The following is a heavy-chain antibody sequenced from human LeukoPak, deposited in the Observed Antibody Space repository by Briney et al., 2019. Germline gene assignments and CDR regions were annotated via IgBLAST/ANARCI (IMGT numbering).Heavy chain of an antibody. J-gene: IGHJ4*02. CDR3: ARQKYGSGSYYLQQFDY. D-gene: IGHD3-10*01. Sequence: GGSLRLSCAASGFTFSSYWMSWVRQAPGKGLEWVANIKQDGSEKYYVDSVKGRFTISRGNAKNSLYLQMNSLRAEDTAVYYCARQKYGSGSYYLQQFDYWGQGTLVTVSS. V-gene: IGHV3-7*05. CDR2: IKQDGSEK. CDR1: GFTFSSYW.